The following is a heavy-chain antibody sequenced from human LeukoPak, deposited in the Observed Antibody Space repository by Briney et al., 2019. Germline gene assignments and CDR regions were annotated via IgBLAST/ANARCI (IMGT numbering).Heavy chain of an antibody. J-gene: IGHJ4*02. Sequence: GGSLRLSCAASGFTFSSYAMSWVRQAPGKGLEWVSAISGSGGSTYYADSVKGRFTISRDNSKNTLSLQMNSLRAEDTAVYYCASHGYSGSWYFDYWGQGTLVTVSS. CDR3: ASHGYSGSWYFDY. CDR2: ISGSGGST. D-gene: IGHD6-13*01. CDR1: GFTFSSYA. V-gene: IGHV3-23*01.